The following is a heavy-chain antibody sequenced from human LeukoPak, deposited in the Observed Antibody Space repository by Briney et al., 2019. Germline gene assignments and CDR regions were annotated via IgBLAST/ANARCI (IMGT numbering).Heavy chain of an antibody. D-gene: IGHD3-3*01. V-gene: IGHV3-21*01. Sequence: GGSLRLSCAASGFTFSSYSMNWVRQAPGKGLEWVSSISSSSSYIYYADSVKGRFTISRDNAKNSLYLQMNSLRAEDTAVYYCAREGYDFWSGPPGGAFDIWGQGTMVTVSS. CDR1: GFTFSSYS. J-gene: IGHJ3*02. CDR3: AREGYDFWSGPPGGAFDI. CDR2: ISSSSSYI.